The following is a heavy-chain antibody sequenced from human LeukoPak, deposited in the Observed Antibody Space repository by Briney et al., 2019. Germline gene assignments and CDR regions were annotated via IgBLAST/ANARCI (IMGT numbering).Heavy chain of an antibody. CDR1: GFTFSSYA. D-gene: IGHD3-22*01. Sequence: GGSLRLSCAASGFTFSSYAMSWVRQAPGKGLEWVSAISGSGGSTYYADSVKGRFTISRDNSKNTLYLQMNSLRAEDTAVYYCASPYDSSGYYLPDYYYYYMDVWGKGTTVTVSS. CDR3: ASPYDSSGYYLPDYYYYYMDV. V-gene: IGHV3-23*01. CDR2: ISGSGGST. J-gene: IGHJ6*03.